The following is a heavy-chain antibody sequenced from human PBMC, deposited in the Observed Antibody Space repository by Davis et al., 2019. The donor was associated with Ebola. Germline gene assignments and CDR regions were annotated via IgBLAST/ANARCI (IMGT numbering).Heavy chain of an antibody. D-gene: IGHD4-17*01. V-gene: IGHV3-23*01. CDR2: ISGSGGST. J-gene: IGHJ4*02. Sequence: PGGSLRLSCAASGFTFSSYAMSWVRQAPGKGLEWVSAISGSGGSTYYADSVKGRFTIFRDNSKNTLYLQMNSLRAEDTAVYYCARGVGTVTTTWPMDFDYWGQGTLVTVSS. CDR1: GFTFSSYA. CDR3: ARGVGTVTTTWPMDFDY.